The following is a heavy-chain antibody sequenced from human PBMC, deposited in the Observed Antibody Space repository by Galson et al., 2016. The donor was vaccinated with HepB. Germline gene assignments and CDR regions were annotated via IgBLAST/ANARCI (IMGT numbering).Heavy chain of an antibody. CDR3: ARGFRDGYNLGYFDY. J-gene: IGHJ4*02. D-gene: IGHD5-24*01. CDR1: GDFVSSGSYH. Sequence: ETLSLTCSVSGDFVSSGSYHWSWIRQPPGKGLEWIGFIYYSGTSNYNPSLKSRVTISLDTSKNQFSLKLTSVTAADTAVYYCARGFRDGYNLGYFDYWGQGKLVTVSS. CDR2: IYYSGTS. V-gene: IGHV4-61*01.